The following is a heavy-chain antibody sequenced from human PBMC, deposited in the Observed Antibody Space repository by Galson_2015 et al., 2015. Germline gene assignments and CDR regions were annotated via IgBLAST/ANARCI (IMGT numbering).Heavy chain of an antibody. J-gene: IGHJ3*02. D-gene: IGHD5-12*01. Sequence: RLSCAASGFTFSSSSMNWVRQAPGKGLEWVSSISSSSSYIYYADSVKGRFTISRDNAKNSLYLQMNSLRTEDTAVYYCAIRKYSGYDLSAFDIWGQGTMVTVSS. CDR3: AIRKYSGYDLSAFDI. CDR1: GFTFSSSS. CDR2: ISSSSSYI. V-gene: IGHV3-21*01.